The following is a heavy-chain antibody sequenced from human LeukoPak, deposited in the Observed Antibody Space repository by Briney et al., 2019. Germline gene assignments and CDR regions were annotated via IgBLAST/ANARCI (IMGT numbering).Heavy chain of an antibody. J-gene: IGHJ4*02. V-gene: IGHV3-23*01. CDR3: AKGRSTATTLYGY. Sequence: QSGGSLRLSCAASGFTFSSYAMSWVRQAPGKGLEWVSAISGSGGSTYYADSVKGRFTISRDNSKNTLYLQVNSLRAEDTAVYYCAKGRSTATTLYGYWGQGTLVTVSS. CDR1: GFTFSSYA. D-gene: IGHD4-17*01. CDR2: ISGSGGST.